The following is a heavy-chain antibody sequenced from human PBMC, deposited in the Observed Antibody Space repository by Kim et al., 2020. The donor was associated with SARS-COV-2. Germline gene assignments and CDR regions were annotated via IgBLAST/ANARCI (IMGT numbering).Heavy chain of an antibody. V-gene: IGHV4-39*01. CDR2: IYYSGST. CDR3: AGKGAVAVAGFGY. CDR1: GGSISSSSYY. J-gene: IGHJ4*02. Sequence: SETLSLTCTVSGGSISSSSYYWGWIRQPPGKGLEWIGSIYYSGSTYYNPSLKSRVTISVDTSKNQFSLKLSSVTAADTAVYYCAGKGAVAVAGFGYWGQGTLVTVSS. D-gene: IGHD6-19*01.